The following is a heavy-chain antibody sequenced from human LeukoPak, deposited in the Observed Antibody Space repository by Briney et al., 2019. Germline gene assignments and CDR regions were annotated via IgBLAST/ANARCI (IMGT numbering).Heavy chain of an antibody. J-gene: IGHJ3*02. CDR3: ATKFYDFWSAFDI. CDR2: ISAYNGNT. V-gene: IGHV1-18*01. CDR1: GYTFTRYG. Sequence: ASVKVSCKASGYTFTRYGISWVRQAPGQGLEWMGWISAYNGNTNYAQKLQGRVTMTTDTSTSTAYMELRSLRSDDTAVYYCATKFYDFWSAFDIWGQGTRVTASS. D-gene: IGHD3-3*01.